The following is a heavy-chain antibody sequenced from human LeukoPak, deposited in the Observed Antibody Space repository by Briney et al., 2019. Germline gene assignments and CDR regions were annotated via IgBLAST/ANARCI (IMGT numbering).Heavy chain of an antibody. CDR3: AKTYDFWSGFDAFDI. Sequence: YGGGSTYYADSVKGRFTISRDTSKNTLYLQMNSLRAEDTAVYYCAKTYDFWSGFDAFDIWGQGTMVTVSS. V-gene: IGHV3-53*01. CDR2: YGGGST. D-gene: IGHD3-3*01. J-gene: IGHJ3*02.